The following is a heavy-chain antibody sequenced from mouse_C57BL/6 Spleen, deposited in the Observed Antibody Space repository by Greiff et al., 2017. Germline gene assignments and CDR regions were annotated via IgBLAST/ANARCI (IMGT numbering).Heavy chain of an antibody. V-gene: IGHV2-9-1*01. D-gene: IGHD1-1*01. Sequence: VKVVESGPGLVAPSQSLSITCTVSGFSLTSYAISWVRQPPGKGLEWLGVIWTGGGTNYNSALKSRLSISKDNSKSQVFLKMNSLQTDDTARYYCARSTTVVADYAMDYWGQGTSVTVSS. CDR2: IWTGGGT. CDR1: GFSLTSYA. CDR3: ARSTTVVADYAMDY. J-gene: IGHJ4*01.